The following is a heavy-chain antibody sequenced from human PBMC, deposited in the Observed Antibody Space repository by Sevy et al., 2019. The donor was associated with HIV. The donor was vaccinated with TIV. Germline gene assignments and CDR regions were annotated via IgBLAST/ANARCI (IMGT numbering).Heavy chain of an antibody. CDR3: ARDPGGRDWFDP. CDR1: GFTFSYYR. J-gene: IGHJ5*02. D-gene: IGHD2-15*01. CDR2: IKGDGSGI. Sequence: GGSLRLSCAASGFTFSYYRMSWVRQAPGKGLEWVANIKGDGSGIYYVDSVKGRLTISRDNAKNSLFLEMNSLRAEDTAVYYCARDPGGRDWFDPWGQGTLVTVSS. V-gene: IGHV3-7*03.